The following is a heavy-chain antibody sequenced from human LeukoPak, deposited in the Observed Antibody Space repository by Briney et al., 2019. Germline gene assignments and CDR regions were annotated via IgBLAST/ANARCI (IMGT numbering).Heavy chain of an antibody. Sequence: GGSLRLSCAASGFTFSSYAISWVRQAPGKGLEWVSAISGSGGSTNYADSVKGRFTISRDNSKNTLYLQMNSLRAEDTAVYYCASSPLYNSGRRFDYWGQGTLVTVSS. J-gene: IGHJ4*02. CDR2: ISGSGGST. CDR1: GFTFSSYA. CDR3: ASSPLYNSGRRFDY. V-gene: IGHV3-23*01. D-gene: IGHD6-19*01.